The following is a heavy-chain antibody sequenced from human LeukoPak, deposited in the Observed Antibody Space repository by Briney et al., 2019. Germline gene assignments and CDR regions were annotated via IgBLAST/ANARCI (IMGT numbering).Heavy chain of an antibody. CDR1: GFTFSNYA. J-gene: IGHJ4*02. V-gene: IGHV3-30*04. CDR2: ISNDGSDK. D-gene: IGHD3-22*01. Sequence: GRSLRLSCAASGFTFSNYAMHWVRQAPGKGLECVAVISNDGSDKYYADSVKGRFTISRDNSENTLYLQMSSLRTEDTAVYYCARGTYYYDSSGYYSGGLGYWGQGTLVTVSS. CDR3: ARGTYYYDSSGYYSGGLGY.